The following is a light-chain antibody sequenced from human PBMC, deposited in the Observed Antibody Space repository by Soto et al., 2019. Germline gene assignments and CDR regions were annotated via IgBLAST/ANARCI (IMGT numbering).Light chain of an antibody. CDR1: QSVRRY. CDR3: QQRSDWPST. J-gene: IGKJ4*01. CDR2: DAS. V-gene: IGKV3-11*01. Sequence: EIVLTQSPATLSLSPGERATLSCRASQSVRRYLAWYQQKPGQAPRLLIYDASNRAPGIPARFSGSGSGTDFTLTISSLEPEDFAVYYGQQRSDWPSTFGGGTKLQIK.